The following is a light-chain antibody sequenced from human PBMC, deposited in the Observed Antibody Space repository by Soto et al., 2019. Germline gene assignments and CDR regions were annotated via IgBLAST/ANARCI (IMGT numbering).Light chain of an antibody. J-gene: IGKJ4*01. Sequence: EXVMTQSPATLSVSPGERAIFSCRASQSVDSKLAWYQQKLGQAPRLLIYDASTRATGIPARFSGSGSGTEFTLTISSLQSEDFAIYYCQQYYVWNTFGGGTKV. CDR3: QQYYVWNT. CDR1: QSVDSK. CDR2: DAS. V-gene: IGKV3D-15*01.